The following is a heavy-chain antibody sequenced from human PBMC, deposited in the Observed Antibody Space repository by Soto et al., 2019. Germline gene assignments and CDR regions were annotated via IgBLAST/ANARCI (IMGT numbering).Heavy chain of an antibody. CDR2: IYYSGST. J-gene: IGHJ5*02. D-gene: IGHD2-15*01. Sequence: SETLSLTCTVSGGSISSSSYYWGWIRQPPGKGLEWIGSIYYSGSTYYNPSLKSRVTISVDTSKNQFSLKLSSVTAADTAVYYCARSIHLLLVVAAFDPSGQGTPVIVSS. CDR1: GGSISSSSYY. CDR3: ARSIHLLLVVAAFDP. V-gene: IGHV4-39*01.